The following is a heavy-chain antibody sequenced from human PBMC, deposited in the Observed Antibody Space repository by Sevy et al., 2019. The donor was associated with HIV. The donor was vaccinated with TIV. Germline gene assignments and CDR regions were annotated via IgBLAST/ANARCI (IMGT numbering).Heavy chain of an antibody. D-gene: IGHD3-3*01. CDR1: GFSFSNSA. V-gene: IGHV3-64D*06. CDR3: VKDPDYNFWRGDYGMDV. J-gene: IGHJ6*02. Sequence: GGSLRLSCSGSGFSFSNSAMNSVRQTPGKGLKYVSAISSDGVSTYYTDSVRGRFTISRDNSKNTLYLQMSSLRVEDTAVYYCVKDPDYNFWRGDYGMDVWGQGTTVTVSS. CDR2: ISSDGVST.